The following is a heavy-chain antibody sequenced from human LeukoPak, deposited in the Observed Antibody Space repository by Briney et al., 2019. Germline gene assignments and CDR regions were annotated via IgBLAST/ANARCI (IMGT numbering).Heavy chain of an antibody. Sequence: GGSLRLSCAASGFTFSSYAMSWVRQAPGKGLEWVSAISGSGGSTYDADSVKGRFTISRDNSKNTLYLQMNSVRAEDTAVYYCAKGIYSSSSYYYYYGMDVWGQGTTVTVSS. J-gene: IGHJ6*02. CDR1: GFTFSSYA. D-gene: IGHD6-6*01. CDR3: AKGIYSSSSYYYYYGMDV. CDR2: ISGSGGST. V-gene: IGHV3-23*01.